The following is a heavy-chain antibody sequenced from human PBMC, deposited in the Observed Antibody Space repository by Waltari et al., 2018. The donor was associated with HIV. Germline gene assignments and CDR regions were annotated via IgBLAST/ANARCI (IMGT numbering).Heavy chain of an antibody. CDR1: GFTFSSYG. V-gene: IGHV3-30*02. D-gene: IGHD2-2*02. J-gene: IGHJ4*02. CDR2: IRYDGSNK. CDR3: ANSFYCSSTSCYSRADY. Sequence: QVQLVESGGGVVQPGGSLRLSCAASGFTFSSYGMHWVRQAPGKGLEWVAFIRYDGSNKYYADSVKGRFTNSRDNSKNTLYLQMNSLRAEDTAVYYCANSFYCSSTSCYSRADYWGQGTLVTVSS.